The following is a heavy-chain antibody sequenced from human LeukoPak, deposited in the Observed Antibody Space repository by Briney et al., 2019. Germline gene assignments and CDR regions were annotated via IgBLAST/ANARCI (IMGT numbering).Heavy chain of an antibody. J-gene: IGHJ3*02. D-gene: IGHD1-14*01. CDR3: AYGSLYPGNDAFDI. CDR2: IIPIFGTA. V-gene: IGHV1-69*05. CDR1: GGTFSSYA. Sequence: ASVKVSCKASGGTFSSYAISWVRQAPGQGLEWMGRIIPIFGTANYAQEFQGRVTITTDESTSTAYMELSSLRSEDTAVYYCAYGSLYPGNDAFDIWGQGTMVTVSS.